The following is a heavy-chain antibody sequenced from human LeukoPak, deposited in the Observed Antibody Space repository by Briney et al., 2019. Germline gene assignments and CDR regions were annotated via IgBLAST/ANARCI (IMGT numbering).Heavy chain of an antibody. D-gene: IGHD2-2*01. V-gene: IGHV1-8*01. CDR1: GYTFSSYD. CDR2: MNPNSGNT. J-gene: IGHJ6*02. CDR3: ARDLGYCSSTSCSYYYYYGMDV. Sequence: ASVKVSCKASGYTFSSYDINWVRQAAGQGLEWMGWMNPNSGNTGYAQKFQGRVTMTRDTSTSTVYMELSSLRSEDTAVYYCARDLGYCSSTSCSYYYYYGMDVWGQGTTVTVSS.